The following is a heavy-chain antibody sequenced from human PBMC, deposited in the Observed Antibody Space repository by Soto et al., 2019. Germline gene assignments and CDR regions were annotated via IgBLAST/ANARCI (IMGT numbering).Heavy chain of an antibody. D-gene: IGHD2-2*01. CDR3: AYCSSTSCFRGFDP. J-gene: IGHJ5*02. CDR2: ISSSSSYI. Sequence: GGSLRLSCAASGFTFSSYSMNWVRQAPGKGLEWVSSISSSSSYIYYADSVKGRFTISRDNAKNSLYLQMNSLRAEDTAVYYCAYCSSTSCFRGFDPWGQGTLVTVSS. V-gene: IGHV3-21*01. CDR1: GFTFSSYS.